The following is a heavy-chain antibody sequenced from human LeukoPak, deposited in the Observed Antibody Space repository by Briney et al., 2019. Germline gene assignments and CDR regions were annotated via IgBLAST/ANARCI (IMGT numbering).Heavy chain of an antibody. CDR1: GFTFSSYG. V-gene: IGHV3-33*01. Sequence: PGGSLRLSCAASGFTFSSYGMHWVRQAPGKGLEWVAVIWYDGSNKYYADSVKGRFTISRDNSKNTLYLQMNSLRAEDTAVYYCARGAQEGAARRGYYYGMDVWGQGTTVTLSS. CDR2: IWYDGSNK. J-gene: IGHJ6*02. CDR3: ARGAQEGAARRGYYYGMDV. D-gene: IGHD6-6*01.